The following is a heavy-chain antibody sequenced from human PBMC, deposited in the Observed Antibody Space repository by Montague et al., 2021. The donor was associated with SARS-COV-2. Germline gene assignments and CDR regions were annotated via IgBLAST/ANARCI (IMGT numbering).Heavy chain of an antibody. Sequence: SETLSLTCAVYGGSFSGYYWSWIRQPPGKGLEWIGEITHRGSTNYNPYLKSRVIISVDTSKNQFPLKLSSVTAADTAVYYCARGTGPRSITLFGVIISGHVVDIWGQGTMVTVSS. CDR1: GGSFSGYY. J-gene: IGHJ3*02. D-gene: IGHD3-3*01. CDR3: ARGTGPRSITLFGVIISGHVVDI. CDR2: ITHRGST. V-gene: IGHV4-34*01.